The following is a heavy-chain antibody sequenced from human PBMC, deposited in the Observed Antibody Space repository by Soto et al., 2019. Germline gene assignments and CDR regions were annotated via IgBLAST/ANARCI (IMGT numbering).Heavy chain of an antibody. V-gene: IGHV2-5*01. J-gene: IGHJ6*02. Sequence: QITLKESGPTLVKPTQTLTLTCTFSGFSLTSGVVGVGWILQPPGEALEWLALIYWNDEQYYNPSLRNRLTITRDTYTNQVVLTMTNMDPVDTATYYCAHRLPGPSGYDVWGQGTTVTVSS. CDR3: AHRLPGPSGYDV. CDR1: GFSLTSGVVG. D-gene: IGHD6-13*01. CDR2: IYWNDEQ.